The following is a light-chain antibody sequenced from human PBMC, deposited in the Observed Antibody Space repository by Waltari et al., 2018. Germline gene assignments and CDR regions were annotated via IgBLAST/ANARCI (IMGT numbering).Light chain of an antibody. CDR2: DAS. CDR3: QQYKYWPPLT. CDR1: QSVSSD. V-gene: IGKV3-15*01. Sequence: EIVMTQSPVTLSVSLGERATLSCRASQSVSSDLAWYQQKPGQAPRLLIYDASTRAAGLAARCSASGSGTEFTLTISSLQSEDFAVYYCQQYKYWPPLTFGGGTKVEIK. J-gene: IGKJ4*01.